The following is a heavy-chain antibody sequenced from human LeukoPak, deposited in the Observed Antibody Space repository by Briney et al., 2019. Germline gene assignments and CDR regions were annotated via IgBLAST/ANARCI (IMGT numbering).Heavy chain of an antibody. Sequence: GGSLRLSCAASGFTFSSYNMNWVRQAPGKGLEWVSYISSSGSTIYYADSVKGRFTISRDNAKNSLYLQMNSLRAEDTAVYYCARVRPNEAGYSSLYYMDVWGKGTTVTVSS. D-gene: IGHD6-13*01. CDR3: ARVRPNEAGYSSLYYMDV. CDR2: ISSSGSTI. V-gene: IGHV3-48*04. CDR1: GFTFSSYN. J-gene: IGHJ6*03.